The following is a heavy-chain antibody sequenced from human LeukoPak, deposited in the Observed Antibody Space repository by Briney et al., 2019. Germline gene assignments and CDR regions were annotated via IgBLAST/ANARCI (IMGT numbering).Heavy chain of an antibody. V-gene: IGHV3-20*04. CDR2: INWNGGST. D-gene: IGHD6-19*01. CDR1: GFTFDDYG. J-gene: IGHJ4*02. Sequence: GGSLRLSCAASGFTFDDYGMSWVRQAPGKGLEWVSGINWNGGSTGYADSAKGRFTISRDNAKNSLYLQLNSLRAEDTALYYCARHIGATYSSGWYYFDYWGQGTLVTVSS. CDR3: ARHIGATYSSGWYYFDY.